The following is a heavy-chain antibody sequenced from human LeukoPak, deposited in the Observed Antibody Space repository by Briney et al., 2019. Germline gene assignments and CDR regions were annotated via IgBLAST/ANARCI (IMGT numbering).Heavy chain of an antibody. J-gene: IGHJ4*02. V-gene: IGHV3-64D*06. CDR3: VKVGYSSGWFDY. Sequence: PGGSLRLSCSASGLTFSRHAMHWVRQAPRKGLEYVSGISSNGGSTYYADSVRGRFTISRDNSKNTLFLQMSSLRAEDTAVYYCVKVGYSSGWFDYWGQGTLVTVSS. CDR1: GLTFSRHA. D-gene: IGHD6-19*01. CDR2: ISSNGGST.